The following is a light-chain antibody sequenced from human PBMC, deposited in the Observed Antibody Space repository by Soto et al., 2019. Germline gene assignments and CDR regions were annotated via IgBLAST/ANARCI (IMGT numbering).Light chain of an antibody. CDR2: GAS. CDR1: QSISRSY. CDR3: QQYGTSPYT. V-gene: IGKV3-20*01. J-gene: IGKJ2*01. Sequence: EIVLTQSPGTLSLSPGERAPLSCRASQSISRSYLAWYQQQPGQAPRLLIYGASSRATGIPDRFSGSGSGTDFTLTISRLETEDFAVYYCQQYGTSPYTFGQGTKLEIK.